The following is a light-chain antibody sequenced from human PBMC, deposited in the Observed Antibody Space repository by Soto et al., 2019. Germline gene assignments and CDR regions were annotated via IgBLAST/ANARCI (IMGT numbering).Light chain of an antibody. CDR3: SSYTSSSNWV. Sequence: QSALTQPASASGSPGQSVTISCTGTSSDIGGYNYVSWYQQHPGKAPKLMIYEVSNRPSGVSNRFSGSKSGNTASLTISGLQAEDEADYYCSSYTSSSNWVFGGGTKLTVL. CDR1: SSDIGGYNY. CDR2: EVS. V-gene: IGLV2-14*01. J-gene: IGLJ3*02.